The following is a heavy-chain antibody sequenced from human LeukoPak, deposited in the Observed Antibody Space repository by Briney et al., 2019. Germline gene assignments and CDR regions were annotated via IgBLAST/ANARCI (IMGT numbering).Heavy chain of an antibody. CDR1: GFTFSNYG. V-gene: IGHV3-30*03. Sequence: GGSLRLSCAASGFTFSNYGMHWVRQAPGKGLDWVAVISYDGSEKYYADSVKGRFTISRDNSKNTVYLQMNSPRAEDTAVYYCAREVQHIAAAKRANWFDPWGQGTLVTVSS. CDR2: ISYDGSEK. D-gene: IGHD6-13*01. CDR3: AREVQHIAAAKRANWFDP. J-gene: IGHJ5*02.